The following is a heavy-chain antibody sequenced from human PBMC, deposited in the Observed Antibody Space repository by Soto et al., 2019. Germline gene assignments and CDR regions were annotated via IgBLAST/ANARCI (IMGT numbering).Heavy chain of an antibody. CDR1: GYDFTTYG. D-gene: IGHD1-1*01. CDR3: ARWRYGDY. Sequence: QVHLVQSGAEVKKPGASVKVSCKGSGYDFTTYGITWVRQAPGQGLEWMAWISAHNGNTDYAQKLQGTVTVTRDTSTSTAYMELRSLRSDDTAVYYCARWRYGDYWGQGALVTVSS. V-gene: IGHV1-18*01. CDR2: ISAHNGNT. J-gene: IGHJ4*02.